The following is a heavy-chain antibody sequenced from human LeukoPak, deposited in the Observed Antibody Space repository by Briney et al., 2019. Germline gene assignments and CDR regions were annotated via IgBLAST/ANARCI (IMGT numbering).Heavy chain of an antibody. D-gene: IGHD6-6*01. J-gene: IGHJ5*02. CDR1: GGSISSYY. CDR2: IYYSGST. Sequence: KPSETLSLTCTVSGGSISSYYWSWIRQPPGKGLEWIGYIYYSGSTNYNPSLKSRVTISVDTSKNQFSLKLSSVTAADTAVYYCARRAARRWFDPWGQGTLVTVSS. V-gene: IGHV4-59*12. CDR3: ARRAARRWFDP.